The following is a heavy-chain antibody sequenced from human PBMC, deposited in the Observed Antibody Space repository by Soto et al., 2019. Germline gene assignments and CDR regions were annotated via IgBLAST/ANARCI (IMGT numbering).Heavy chain of an antibody. CDR2: ISYDGSNK. Sequence: GGSLRLSCAASGFTFSSYGMHWVRQAPGKGLEWVAVISYDGSNKYYADSVKGRFTISRDNSKNTLYLQMNSLRAEDTAVYYCAKDSPDYYGSGSYYYYYYGMDVWGQGTTVTVSS. CDR1: GFTFSSYG. V-gene: IGHV3-30*18. J-gene: IGHJ6*02. D-gene: IGHD3-10*01. CDR3: AKDSPDYYGSGSYYYYYYGMDV.